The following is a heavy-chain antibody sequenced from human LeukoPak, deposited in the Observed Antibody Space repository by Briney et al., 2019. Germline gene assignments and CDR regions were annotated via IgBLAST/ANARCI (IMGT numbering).Heavy chain of an antibody. Sequence: PSETLSLTCAVSGGSISSGGYSWSWIRQPPGKGLEWIGYIYHSGSTYYNPSLKSRVTISVDRSKNQFSLKLSSVTAADTAVYYCARVGGPLWFGELNPAIRDYYGMDVWGQGTTVTVSS. CDR1: GGSISSGGYS. J-gene: IGHJ6*02. CDR2: IYHSGST. D-gene: IGHD3-10*01. CDR3: ARVGGPLWFGELNPAIRDYYGMDV. V-gene: IGHV4-30-2*01.